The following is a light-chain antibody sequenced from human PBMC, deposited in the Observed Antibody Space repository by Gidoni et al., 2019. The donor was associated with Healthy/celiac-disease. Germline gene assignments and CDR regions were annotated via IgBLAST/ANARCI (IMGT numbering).Light chain of an antibody. CDR2: GAS. Sequence: EIVLTQSPGTLSLSPGERATLSCRASQSVSSSYLAWYQQKPGQAPRLRIYGASSRATGIPDRFSGSGSGTDFTLTISRLEPEDFAVYYCQQYGSPLTFXGXTKVEIK. V-gene: IGKV3-20*01. CDR3: QQYGSPLT. J-gene: IGKJ4*01. CDR1: QSVSSSY.